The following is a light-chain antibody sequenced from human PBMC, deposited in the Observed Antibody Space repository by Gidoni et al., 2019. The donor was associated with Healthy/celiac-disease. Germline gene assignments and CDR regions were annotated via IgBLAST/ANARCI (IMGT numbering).Light chain of an antibody. V-gene: IGLV3-19*01. Sequence: SSELTQDPAVSVALGQTVRITCQGDSLRSYYASWYQQKPGQAPVLVIYGKNNRPSGIPDLFSGSSSGNTASLTITGAQAEDEADYYCNSRDSSGNHLYVVFGGGTKLTVL. J-gene: IGLJ2*01. CDR1: SLRSYY. CDR2: GKN. CDR3: NSRDSSGNHLYVV.